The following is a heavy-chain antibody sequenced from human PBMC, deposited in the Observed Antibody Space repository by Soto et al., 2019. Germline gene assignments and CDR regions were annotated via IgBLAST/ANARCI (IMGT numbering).Heavy chain of an antibody. CDR3: TRGRPCYGDYVRYFSHYGVDV. D-gene: IGHD4-17*01. J-gene: IGHJ6*02. V-gene: IGHV4-30-4*01. Sequence: SETLSLTCTVSGGSISIDDYFWSWIRQPPGRGLEWIGYISYNGRTYYNPSLESRVTISVDTSDNQLSLNLRSVTASEPAVYYCTRGRPCYGDYVRYFSHYGVDVWSQGSTVTVSS. CDR2: ISYNGRT. CDR1: GGSISIDDYF.